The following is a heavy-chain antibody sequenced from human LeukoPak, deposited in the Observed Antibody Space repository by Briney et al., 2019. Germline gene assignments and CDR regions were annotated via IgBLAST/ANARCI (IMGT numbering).Heavy chain of an antibody. J-gene: IGHJ4*02. Sequence: SETLSLTCAASGYSIGSASYWGWIRQPPGKGLEWIGNIYHSGSPYYNPSLKSRVTISVDTSKNQFSLKLSSVTAAGTAVYYCARPISSQGYFGVVIDWGQGTLVTVSS. V-gene: IGHV4-38-2*01. CDR3: ARPISSQGYFGVVID. CDR1: GYSIGSASY. CDR2: IYHSGSP. D-gene: IGHD3-3*01.